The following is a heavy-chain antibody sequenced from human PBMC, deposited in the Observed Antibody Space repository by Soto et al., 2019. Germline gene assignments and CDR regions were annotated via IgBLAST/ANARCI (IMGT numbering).Heavy chain of an antibody. V-gene: IGHV1-69*12. CDR3: AGGPSPGDPEGY. Sequence: QVQLVQSGAEVKKPGSSVKVSCKASGGTFSSYAISWVRQAPGQGLQWMGGIIPIFGTANYAQKFQGRVTTPADASTSPAYMGLSTLRSEDTAVYYCAGGPSPGDPEGYWGQGTLVTVSS. CDR1: GGTFSSYA. CDR2: IIPIFGTA. D-gene: IGHD4-17*01. J-gene: IGHJ4*02.